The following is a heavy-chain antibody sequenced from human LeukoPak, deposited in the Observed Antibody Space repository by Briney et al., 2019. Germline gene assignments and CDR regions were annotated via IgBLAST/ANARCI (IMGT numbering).Heavy chain of an antibody. CDR2: IYPGDSDT. D-gene: IGHD5-12*01. CDR1: GYSFTSHW. V-gene: IGHV5-51*01. CDR3: ARQYSGYVFDY. Sequence: GESLKISCKGSGYSFTSHWNGWVRQMPGKGLEWMGIIYPGDSDTRYSPSFQGQVTISADKSISTAYLQWSSLRASDTAMYYCARQYSGYVFDYWGQGTLVTVSS. J-gene: IGHJ4*02.